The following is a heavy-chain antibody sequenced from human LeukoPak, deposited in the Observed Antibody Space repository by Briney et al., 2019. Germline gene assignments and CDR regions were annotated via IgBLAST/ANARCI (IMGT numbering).Heavy chain of an antibody. Sequence: GESLKISCKASGYTFTGYYMHWVRQAPGQGLEWMGWINPNSGGTNYAQKFQGRVTMTRDTSISTAYMELSRLRSDDTAVYYCARDPTQVGATGYYYYMDVWGKGTTVTVSS. V-gene: IGHV1-2*02. CDR1: GYTFTGYY. CDR2: INPNSGGT. D-gene: IGHD1-26*01. J-gene: IGHJ6*03. CDR3: ARDPTQVGATGYYYYMDV.